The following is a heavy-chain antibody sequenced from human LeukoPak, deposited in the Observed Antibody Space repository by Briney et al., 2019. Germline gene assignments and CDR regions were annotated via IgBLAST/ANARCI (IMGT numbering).Heavy chain of an antibody. J-gene: IGHJ4*02. CDR3: ARGRSTTGTFFIY. CDR1: GYTFTGYY. D-gene: IGHD1-1*01. V-gene: IGHV1-2*02. CDR2: INPNSGGT. Sequence: ASVKASCKASGYTFTGYYMHWVRQAPGQGLEWMGWINPNSGGTNYAQKFQGRVTMTRDTSISTAYMELSRLRSDDTGVYYCARGRSTTGTFFIYWGQGTLVTVSS.